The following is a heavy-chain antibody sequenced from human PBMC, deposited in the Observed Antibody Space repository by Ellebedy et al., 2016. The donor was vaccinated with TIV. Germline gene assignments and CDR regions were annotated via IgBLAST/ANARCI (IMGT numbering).Heavy chain of an antibody. V-gene: IGHV3-23*01. CDR2: INYDSRST. CDR3: ARAAGGYYYDISYIYYFDY. CDR1: GFTFSNYD. J-gene: IGHJ4*02. D-gene: IGHD3-22*01. Sequence: GESLKISCAASGFTFSNYDMSWVRQAPGKGLEWVSSINYDSRSTYYADSVKGRFTISRDNPKKMLYLQMNSLRADDTAVYYCARAAGGYYYDISYIYYFDYWGQGTLVTVSS.